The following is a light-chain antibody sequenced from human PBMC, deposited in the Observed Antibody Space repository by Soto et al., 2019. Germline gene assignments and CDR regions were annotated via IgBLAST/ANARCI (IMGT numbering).Light chain of an antibody. V-gene: IGKV3-20*01. CDR3: QQYGSSPTYT. CDR2: GSS. J-gene: IGKJ2*01. CDR1: QTVSNNY. Sequence: EVVLTQSPGTLSLSPGERATLSCRASQTVSNNYLAWYQQKPGQAPRLLIFGSSDRATGIPDRFSGSGSGTDFTLTISRLEPEYFAVYYCQQYGSSPTYTFGQGTHLEIK.